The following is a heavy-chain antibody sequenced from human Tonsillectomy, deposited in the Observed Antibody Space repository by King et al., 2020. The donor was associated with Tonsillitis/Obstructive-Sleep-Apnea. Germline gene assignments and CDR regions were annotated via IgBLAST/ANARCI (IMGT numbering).Heavy chain of an antibody. CDR3: ARGHRVAGYDAFDI. V-gene: IGHV3-7*01. D-gene: IGHD6-19*01. Sequence: VQLVESGGGLVQPGGSLRLSCAASGFTFSSYWMSWVRQAPGKGLEWVANIKQDGSEKYYVDSVKGRFTFSRENAKNSLYLQMNSLRAEDTAVYFCARGHRVAGYDAFDIWGQGTMVTVSS. CDR2: IKQDGSEK. J-gene: IGHJ3*02. CDR1: GFTFSSYW.